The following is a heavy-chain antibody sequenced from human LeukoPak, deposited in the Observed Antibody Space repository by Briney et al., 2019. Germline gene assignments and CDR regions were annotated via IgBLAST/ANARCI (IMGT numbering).Heavy chain of an antibody. J-gene: IGHJ4*02. D-gene: IGHD5-12*01. V-gene: IGHV3-23*01. CDR2: ISGSGVST. CDR1: GFTFSSYA. Sequence: GGSLRLSCAASGFTFSSYAMSWVRQAPGKGLEWVSSISGSGVSTHYADSVKGRFTISRDNSKNTLYLQMNSLRAEDTAVYYCAKGGYSDYGDYWGQGTLVTVSS. CDR3: AKGGYSDYGDY.